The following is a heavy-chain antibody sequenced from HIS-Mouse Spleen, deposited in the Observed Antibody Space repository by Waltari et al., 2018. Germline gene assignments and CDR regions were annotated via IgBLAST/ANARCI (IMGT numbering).Heavy chain of an antibody. V-gene: IGHV1-2*02. CDR2: INPNRGGT. CDR3: ARGSGRWELLLPNWFDP. J-gene: IGHJ5*02. D-gene: IGHD1-26*01. CDR1: GYTFTGYY. Sequence: QVQLVQSGAEVKKPGASVKVSCKASGYTFTGYYMHWGRQAPGQGVEWMGWINPNRGGTNVAKKCQGRVTMTRDTSISTAYMELSRLRSDDTAVYYCARGSGRWELLLPNWFDPWGQGTLVTVSS.